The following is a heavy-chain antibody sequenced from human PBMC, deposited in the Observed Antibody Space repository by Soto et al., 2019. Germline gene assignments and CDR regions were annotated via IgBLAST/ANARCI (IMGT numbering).Heavy chain of an antibody. Sequence: SETLSLTCTVSGGSISSYYWSWIRQPAGKGLEWIGRIYTSGSTNYNPSLKSRVTMSVDTSKNQFSLKPSSVTAADTAVYYCARACSSNSCYDVFDYWGQGTLVTVSS. V-gene: IGHV4-4*07. J-gene: IGHJ4*02. CDR1: GGSISSYY. D-gene: IGHD2-2*01. CDR2: IYTSGST. CDR3: ARACSSNSCYDVFDY.